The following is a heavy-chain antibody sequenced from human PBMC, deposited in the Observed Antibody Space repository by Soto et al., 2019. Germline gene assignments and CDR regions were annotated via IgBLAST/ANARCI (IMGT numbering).Heavy chain of an antibody. CDR1: GGSISSGDYS. CDR3: ARVRSWFDP. CDR2: IYYGGST. J-gene: IGHJ5*02. V-gene: IGHV4-30-2*01. Sequence: LSLTCAVSGGSISSGDYSWNWIRQPPGKGLEWIGYIYYGGSTYYNPSLQSRVTMSVDRSRNQFSLKLNSVTAADTAVYYCARVRSWFDPWGQG.